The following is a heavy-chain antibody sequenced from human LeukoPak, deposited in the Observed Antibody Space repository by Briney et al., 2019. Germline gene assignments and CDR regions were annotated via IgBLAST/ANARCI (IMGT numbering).Heavy chain of an antibody. J-gene: IGHJ4*02. CDR2: IKQDGSEK. CDR3: ARADYYGYHNFDY. D-gene: IGHD3-10*01. CDR1: GFTFSSYW. Sequence: GGSLRLSCAASGFTFSSYWMSWVRQAPGKGLEWVANIKQDGSEKYYVDSVKGRFTISRDNAKNSLYLQMNSLRAEDTAVYYCARADYYGYHNFDYWGQGTLVTVSS. V-gene: IGHV3-7*01.